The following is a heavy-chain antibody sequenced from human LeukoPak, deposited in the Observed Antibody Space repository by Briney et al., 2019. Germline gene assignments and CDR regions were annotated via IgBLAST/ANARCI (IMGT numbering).Heavy chain of an antibody. CDR3: ARVDRIAVAALGAFDI. CDR1: GYTFTSYG. J-gene: IGHJ3*02. D-gene: IGHD6-19*01. Sequence: ASVKVSCKASGYTFTSYGISWVRQAPGQGLEWMGWISAYNGNTNYAQKLQGRVTMTTDTSTSTAYMELRSLRSDDTAVYYCARVDRIAVAALGAFDIWGQGTMDTVSS. V-gene: IGHV1-18*01. CDR2: ISAYNGNT.